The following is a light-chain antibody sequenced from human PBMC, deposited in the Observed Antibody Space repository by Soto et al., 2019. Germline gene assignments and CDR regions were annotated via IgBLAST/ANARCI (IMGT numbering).Light chain of an antibody. CDR1: QSISSW. J-gene: IGKJ5*01. V-gene: IGKV1-5*03. CDR2: KAS. Sequence: DIQMTQSPSTLSASVGDRVTITCRASQSISSWLAWYQQKPGKAPKLMIYKASSLESGVPSRFSGSGSGTDFTPTIIRPQPDDFAPYYCQQYNSYPVTFGQGTRLEIK. CDR3: QQYNSYPVT.